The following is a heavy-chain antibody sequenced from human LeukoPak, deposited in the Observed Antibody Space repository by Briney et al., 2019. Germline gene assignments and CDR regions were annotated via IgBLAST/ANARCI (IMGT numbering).Heavy chain of an antibody. J-gene: IGHJ4*02. D-gene: IGHD5-24*01. V-gene: IGHV3-53*01. CDR2: MYSGGNT. Sequence: GGSLRLSCAASGFIVSSNYMSWVRQAPGKGLEWVSVMYSGGNTYYADSVKGRFTISRDNSKNTLFLQMNSLRAEDTAVYYCARGEDGSPPYYFDYWGQGTLVIVSS. CDR1: GFIVSSNY. CDR3: ARGEDGSPPYYFDY.